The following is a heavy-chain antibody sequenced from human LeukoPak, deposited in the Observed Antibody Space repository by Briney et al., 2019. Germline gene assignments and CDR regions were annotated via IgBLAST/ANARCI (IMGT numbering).Heavy chain of an antibody. CDR1: GGSISTSSYY. J-gene: IGHJ4*02. V-gene: IGHV4-39*07. Sequence: PSETLSLTCTVSGGSISTSSYYWGWVRQPPGKGLEWIGNIFYSGSTYYNPSLKSRVTISVDTSKNQFSLKLSSVTAADTAVYYCARDREAVWDYWGQGTLVTVSS. CDR3: ARDREAVWDY. CDR2: IFYSGST. D-gene: IGHD3-16*01.